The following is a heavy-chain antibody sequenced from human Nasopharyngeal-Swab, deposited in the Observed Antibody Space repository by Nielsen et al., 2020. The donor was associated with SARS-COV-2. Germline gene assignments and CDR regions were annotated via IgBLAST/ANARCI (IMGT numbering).Heavy chain of an antibody. D-gene: IGHD2/OR15-2a*01. CDR2: IDPSGENK. J-gene: IGHJ3*02. Sequence: GGSLRLSCAASGFALSDFYISWIRKAPGKGLEWFAYIDPSGENKYYAGSVKGRFTISRDNARNSVFLELNTLRADDSAVYYCTRKISFDMWGQGTKVTVSS. V-gene: IGHV3-11*01. CDR1: GFALSDFY. CDR3: TRKISFDM.